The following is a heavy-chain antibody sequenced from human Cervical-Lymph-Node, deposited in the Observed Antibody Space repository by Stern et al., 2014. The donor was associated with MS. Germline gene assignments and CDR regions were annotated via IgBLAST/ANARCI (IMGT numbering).Heavy chain of an antibody. Sequence: EVQLVESGGGLVKPGGSLRLSCAASGFTFSSYSMNWVRQAPGKGLEWVSYISSSSSYIYYADSVKGRFTISRDNAKNSLYLQMNSLRAEDTAVYYCARGGTRYGMDVWGQGTPVTVSS. J-gene: IGHJ6*02. D-gene: IGHD1-1*01. CDR3: ARGGTRYGMDV. V-gene: IGHV3-21*01. CDR1: GFTFSSYS. CDR2: ISSSSSYI.